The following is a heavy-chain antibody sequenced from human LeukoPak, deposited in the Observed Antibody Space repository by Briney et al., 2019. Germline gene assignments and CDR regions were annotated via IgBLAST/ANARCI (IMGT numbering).Heavy chain of an antibody. J-gene: IGHJ6*02. CDR3: ATNRPLSRWERYYYGSGSYDYYYGMDV. D-gene: IGHD3-10*01. CDR2: IIPILGIA. Sequence: ASVKVSCKASGGTFSSYAISWVRQAPGQGLEWMGRIIPILGIANYAQKFQGRVTMTEDTSTDTAYMELSSLRSEDTAVYYCATNRPLSRWERYYYGSGSYDYYYGMDVWGQGTTVTVSS. CDR1: GGTFSSYA. V-gene: IGHV1-69*04.